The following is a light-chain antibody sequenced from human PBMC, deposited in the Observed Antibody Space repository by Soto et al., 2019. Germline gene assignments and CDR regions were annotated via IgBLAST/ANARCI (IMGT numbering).Light chain of an antibody. Sequence: DIPMTQSPSSLSASVGDRVTITCRASQGINNYVAWYQQKPGKPPKLLIYAASTLQSGVPSRFSGSGSGTDFTLTINSLQPEAVATYSCQKYSSVPVFGPGTKVDIK. CDR3: QKYSSVPV. V-gene: IGKV1-27*01. CDR1: QGINNY. J-gene: IGKJ3*01. CDR2: AAS.